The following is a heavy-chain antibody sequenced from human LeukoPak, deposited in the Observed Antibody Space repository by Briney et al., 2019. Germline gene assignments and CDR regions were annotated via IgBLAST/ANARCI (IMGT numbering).Heavy chain of an antibody. Sequence: GASVKVSCKASGYTFTSYGISWVRQAPGQGLEWMGWISAYNGNTNYAQKLQGRVTMTTDTSTSTAYMELRSLRSDDTAVYYCATFHRYCSSTSCYYYMDVWGKGTTVTISS. J-gene: IGHJ6*03. V-gene: IGHV1-18*01. D-gene: IGHD2-2*01. CDR2: ISAYNGNT. CDR3: ATFHRYCSSTSCYYYMDV. CDR1: GYTFTSYG.